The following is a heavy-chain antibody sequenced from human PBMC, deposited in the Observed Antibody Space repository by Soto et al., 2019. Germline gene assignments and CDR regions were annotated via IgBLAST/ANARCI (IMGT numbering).Heavy chain of an antibody. J-gene: IGHJ4*02. D-gene: IGHD6-19*01. Sequence: QVQLVQSGAEVKKPGASVKVSCKASGYTFTSYAMHWVRQAPGQRLEWMGWINAGNGNTKYSQKFQGRVTITRDTSASTAYMELISLRSEDTAVYYCARASYSSGWYNYWGQGTLVTVSS. CDR3: ARASYSSGWYNY. V-gene: IGHV1-3*01. CDR1: GYTFTSYA. CDR2: INAGNGNT.